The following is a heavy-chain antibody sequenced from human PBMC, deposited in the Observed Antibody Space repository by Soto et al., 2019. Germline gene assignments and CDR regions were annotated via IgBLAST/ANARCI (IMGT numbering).Heavy chain of an antibody. CDR1: GFTFSYYG. CDR2: ISHDGSNK. CDR3: AKDGWNFGSGSELDY. D-gene: IGHD3-10*01. Sequence: QVQLVESGGGVVQPGRSLRLSCAASGFTFSYYGMHWVRQAPGKGLERVAVISHDGSNKYYADSVKGRFTISRDTSRNTLCLQMNSLRPEDTAVYYCAKDGWNFGSGSELDYWGQGTLVTVSS. V-gene: IGHV3-30*18. J-gene: IGHJ4*02.